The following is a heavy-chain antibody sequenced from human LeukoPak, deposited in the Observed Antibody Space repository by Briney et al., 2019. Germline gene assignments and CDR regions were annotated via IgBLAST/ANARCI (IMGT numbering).Heavy chain of an antibody. Sequence: SKTLSLTCSVSGGSIITYYWSWLRQPPGKGLEWIGYIYYSGSTNYSPSLKSRVTMSVDTSKNHFSLKLSSVTAADTAVYYCASGVIVPYQFDYWGQGTLGTVSS. D-gene: IGHD3-16*02. V-gene: IGHV4-59*01. CDR1: GGSIITYY. CDR3: ASGVIVPYQFDY. CDR2: IYYSGST. J-gene: IGHJ4*02.